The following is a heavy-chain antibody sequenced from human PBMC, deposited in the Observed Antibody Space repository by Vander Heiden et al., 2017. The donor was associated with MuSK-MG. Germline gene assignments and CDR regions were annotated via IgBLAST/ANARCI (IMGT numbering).Heavy chain of an antibody. V-gene: IGHV1-69*10. CDR2: IIPILGIA. J-gene: IGHJ4*02. CDR3: ARAPSWELLYFYY. D-gene: IGHD1-26*01. CDR1: GGTFSSYA. Sequence: VQLVQSRAEVKKPESSVRVHCTASGGTFSSYANSWVRQSSGQWPGWMVGIIPILGIANYAQKFQGRVMITAYKSTSTAFMELSSLRSDDTAVYDCARAPSWELLYFYYWGQGTLVTVSA.